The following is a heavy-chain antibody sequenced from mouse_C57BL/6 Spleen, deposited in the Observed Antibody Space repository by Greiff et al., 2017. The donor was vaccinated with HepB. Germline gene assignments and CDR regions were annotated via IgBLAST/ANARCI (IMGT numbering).Heavy chain of an antibody. J-gene: IGHJ1*03. Sequence: VQLQQPGAELVMPGASVKLSCKASGYTFTSYWMHWVKQRPGQGLEWIGEIDPSDSYTNYNQKFKGKSTLTVDKSSSTAYMQLSSLTSEDAAVYDCARRRLRSWYFDVWGTGTTVTVSS. CDR1: GYTFTSYW. CDR3: ARRRLRSWYFDV. D-gene: IGHD2-4*01. V-gene: IGHV1-69*01. CDR2: IDPSDSYT.